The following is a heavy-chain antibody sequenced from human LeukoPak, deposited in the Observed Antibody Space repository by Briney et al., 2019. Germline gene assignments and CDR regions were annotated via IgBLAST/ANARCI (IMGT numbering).Heavy chain of an antibody. V-gene: IGHV3-9*01. CDR3: ARRGGSRGWGAFDI. CDR2: LSWNSNSI. CDR1: GFTFDDYA. D-gene: IGHD6-19*01. J-gene: IGHJ3*02. Sequence: GGSLRLSCAASGFTFDDYAMHWVRQAPGKGLEWVSGLSWNSNSIGYADSVKGRFTISRDNAKNSLYLQMNSLRVEDTAIYYCARRGGSRGWGAFDIWGQGTIVTVSS.